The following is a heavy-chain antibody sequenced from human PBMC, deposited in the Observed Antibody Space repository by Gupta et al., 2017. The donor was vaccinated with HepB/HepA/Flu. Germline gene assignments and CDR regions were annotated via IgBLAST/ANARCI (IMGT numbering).Heavy chain of an antibody. CDR2: IYFTGIT. J-gene: IGHJ4*02. V-gene: IGHV4-59*08. D-gene: IGHD3-10*01. Sequence: HVQLQESGPGLVRPSETLSLTCTVSDGSITPSFWSWIRQPPGKGLEWIGHIYFTGITNYNPSLKSRVTISVDTSKNQFSLKLNSVTAADPAVYYCARHARYDFGSVDFDYWGQGTLVAVSS. CDR3: ARHARYDFGSVDFDY. CDR1: DGSITPSF.